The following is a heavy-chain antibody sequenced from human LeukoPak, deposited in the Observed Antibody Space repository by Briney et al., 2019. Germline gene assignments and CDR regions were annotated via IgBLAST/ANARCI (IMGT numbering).Heavy chain of an antibody. Sequence: KASETLSLTCTVSGGSVSSGSYYWSWIRQPPGKGLEWIGYIYYSGSTNYNPSLKSRVTISVDTSKNQFSLKLSSVTAADTAVYYCARYSDWEGDSILTGYFLYWGQGTLVTVSS. D-gene: IGHD3-9*01. J-gene: IGHJ4*02. CDR1: GGSVSSGSYY. CDR3: ARYSDWEGDSILTGYFLY. CDR2: IYYSGST. V-gene: IGHV4-61*01.